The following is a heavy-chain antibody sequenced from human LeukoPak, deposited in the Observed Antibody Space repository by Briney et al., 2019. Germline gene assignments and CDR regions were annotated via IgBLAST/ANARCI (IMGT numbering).Heavy chain of an antibody. CDR1: GFTFSSYS. CDR2: IKQDGSDK. V-gene: IGHV3-7*01. J-gene: IGHJ4*02. CDR3: ARGPSGYHNT. Sequence: GGSLRLSCAASGFTFSSYSMNWVRQAPGKGLEWVANIKQDGSDKYYVDSVKGRFTISRDNARKSVYLQMNSLRAEDTAVYYCARGPSGYHNTGGQGTLVTVSS. D-gene: IGHD5-12*01.